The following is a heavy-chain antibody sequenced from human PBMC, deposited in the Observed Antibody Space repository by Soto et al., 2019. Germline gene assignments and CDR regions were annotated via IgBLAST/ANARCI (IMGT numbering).Heavy chain of an antibody. D-gene: IGHD2-8*01. Sequence: GCVRLCCAEAECVFNSDRRNWVRKAPGKGLEWVSYISSGTSIIYYADSVKGRFTISRDNAKNSLYLQMNSLRAEDTALYYCAKSRTYGNGPDYWGQGTQVTVSS. CDR1: ECVFNSDR. V-gene: IGHV3-48*04. CDR2: ISSGTSII. J-gene: IGHJ4*02. CDR3: AKSRTYGNGPDY.